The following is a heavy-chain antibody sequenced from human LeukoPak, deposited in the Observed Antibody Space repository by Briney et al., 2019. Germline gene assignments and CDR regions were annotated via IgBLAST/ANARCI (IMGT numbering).Heavy chain of an antibody. Sequence: GRSLRLSCAASGFTFSSYAMSWVRQAPGKGLEWVSAISGSGGSTYYADSVKGRFTISRDNSKNTLYLQMNSLRAEDTAVYYCAKAPGVVNDAFDIWGQGTMVTVSS. CDR2: ISGSGGST. V-gene: IGHV3-23*01. D-gene: IGHD3-3*01. CDR3: AKAPGVVNDAFDI. CDR1: GFTFSSYA. J-gene: IGHJ3*02.